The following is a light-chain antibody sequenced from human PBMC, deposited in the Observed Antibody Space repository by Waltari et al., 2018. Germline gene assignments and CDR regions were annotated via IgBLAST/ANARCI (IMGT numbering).Light chain of an antibody. CDR2: EST. Sequence: QSALTQPASVSGSPGPSITISCTGTSSNVGTYNLVAWYRHHPGKAPKLMIYESTKRPWGVSNRCAGSKSSNTAARTSSGLQAEVEADYYCCSFAGSSPHVVCGGGTKLTVL. J-gene: IGLJ2*01. CDR1: SSNVGTYNL. V-gene: IGLV2-23*01. CDR3: CSFAGSSPHVV.